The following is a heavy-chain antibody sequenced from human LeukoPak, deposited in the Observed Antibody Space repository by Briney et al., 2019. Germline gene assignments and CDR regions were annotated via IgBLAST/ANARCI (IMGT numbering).Heavy chain of an antibody. V-gene: IGHV3-48*03. Sequence: PGGSLRLSCAASGFTFSSYEMNWVRRAPGKGLEWLSYINYNGESIYCADSVKGRFTVSRDNARGSLSLQMNSPRGEDTAVYYCARRATVTYHGMDVWGQGTTVTVSS. CDR3: ARRATVTYHGMDV. CDR1: GFTFSSYE. CDR2: INYNGESI. D-gene: IGHD4-17*01. J-gene: IGHJ6*02.